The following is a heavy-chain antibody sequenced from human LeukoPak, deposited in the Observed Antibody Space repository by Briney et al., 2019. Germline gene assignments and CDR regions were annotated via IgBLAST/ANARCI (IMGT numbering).Heavy chain of an antibody. CDR3: AKGPLFRRGLGGDFDQ. CDR1: GFTFSNYG. D-gene: IGHD3-16*01. Sequence: GRSLRLSCAASGFTFSNYGMHWVRQAPGKGLEWVALISYDGSNEYYSDSVKGRFTISRDTSKNTLYLRLSSLRPDDTAVYYCAKGPLFRRGLGGDFDQWGQGTLVTVSS. V-gene: IGHV3-30*18. J-gene: IGHJ4*02. CDR2: ISYDGSNE.